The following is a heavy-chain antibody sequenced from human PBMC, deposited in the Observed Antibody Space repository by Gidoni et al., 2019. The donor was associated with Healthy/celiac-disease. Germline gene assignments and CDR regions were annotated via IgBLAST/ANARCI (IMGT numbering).Heavy chain of an antibody. D-gene: IGHD7-27*01. V-gene: IGHV3-43D*04. J-gene: IGHJ3*02. CDR3: AKVELTGESKGAFDI. CDR1: GFTFVDYA. Sequence: EVQLVESGGVVVQPGGSLRLYCAASGFTFVDYAMHWVRQAPGKGLEWVSLISWDGGSTYYADSVKGRFTISRDNSKNSLYLQMNSLRAEDTALYYCAKVELTGESKGAFDIWGQGTMVTVSS. CDR2: ISWDGGST.